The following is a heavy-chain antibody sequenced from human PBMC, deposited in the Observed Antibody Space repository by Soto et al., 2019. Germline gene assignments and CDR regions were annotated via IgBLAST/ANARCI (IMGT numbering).Heavy chain of an antibody. CDR2: ISYDGNAQ. J-gene: IGHJ4*02. V-gene: IGHV3-30*18. Sequence: WGSLRLSCAASGFTFSDYGVNWFRQSPGTGLEWVALISYDGNAQYYADSVRGRSTISRDNSKNTLFLQMNSLRVEDTALYYCANNGGMTLVGVAKGGFGSWGQGTLVTVSS. CDR1: GFTFSDYG. CDR3: ANNGGMTLVGVAKGGFGS. D-gene: IGHD3-3*01.